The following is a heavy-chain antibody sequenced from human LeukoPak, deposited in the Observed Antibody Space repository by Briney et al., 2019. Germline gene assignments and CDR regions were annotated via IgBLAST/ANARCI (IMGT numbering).Heavy chain of an antibody. CDR3: AKYDSSWYERGYFDY. CDR2: IRGSGDST. CDR1: GFTFSSYA. D-gene: IGHD6-13*01. Sequence: SGGSLRLSCAASGFTFSSYAMSWVRQAPGKGLEWVSGIRGSGDSTYYADSVKGRFTISRDNSKNMLYLQMNSLRAEDTALYFCAKYDSSWYERGYFDYWGQGTLVTVSS. J-gene: IGHJ4*02. V-gene: IGHV3-23*01.